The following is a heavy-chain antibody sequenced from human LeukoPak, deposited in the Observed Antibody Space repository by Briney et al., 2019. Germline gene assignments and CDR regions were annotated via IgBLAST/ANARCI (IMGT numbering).Heavy chain of an antibody. CDR2: ISSSSSYI. Sequence: GGSLRLSCAASGFTFSSYSMNWVRQAPGKGLEWVSSISSSSSYIYYADSVWGRFTISRDNSNNTLYLQMNSLRAEDTAVYYCVKGRVQQWSYYYDFWGQGTLVTVSS. D-gene: IGHD5-18*01. J-gene: IGHJ4*02. CDR3: VKGRVQQWSYYYDF. CDR1: GFTFSSYS. V-gene: IGHV3-21*04.